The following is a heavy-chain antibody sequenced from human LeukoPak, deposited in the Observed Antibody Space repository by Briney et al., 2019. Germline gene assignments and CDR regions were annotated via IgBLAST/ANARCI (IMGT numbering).Heavy chain of an antibody. CDR3: AKRSGLGYDILTGYNPQYFQH. Sequence: GGSLRLSCAASDFIFSSYVMSWVRQAPGKGLEWVSTISGSADSTNYADSVEGRFTISRDNSRSTLYLQMNTLRAEDTAVYYCAKRSGLGYDILTGYNPQYFQHWGQGTLVTVSS. V-gene: IGHV3-23*01. CDR1: DFIFSSYV. CDR2: ISGSADST. J-gene: IGHJ1*01. D-gene: IGHD3-9*01.